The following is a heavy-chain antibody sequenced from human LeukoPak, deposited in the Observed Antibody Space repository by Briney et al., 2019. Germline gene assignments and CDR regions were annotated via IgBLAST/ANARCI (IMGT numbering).Heavy chain of an antibody. D-gene: IGHD1-26*01. CDR2: ISAYNGNT. CDR3: ARDFSSGWDLFDY. Sequence: ASVKVSCKASGYTFISYGISWVRQAPGQGREWMGWISAYNGNTNYAQKLQGRVTMTRDTSTSTAYMELRSLRSDDTAVYYCARDFSSGWDLFDYWGQGTLVTVSS. J-gene: IGHJ4*02. CDR1: GYTFISYG. V-gene: IGHV1-18*01.